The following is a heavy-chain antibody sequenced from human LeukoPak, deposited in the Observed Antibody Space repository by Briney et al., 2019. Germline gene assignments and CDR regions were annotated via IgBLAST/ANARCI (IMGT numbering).Heavy chain of an antibody. CDR3: ASGPAGTHFDY. J-gene: IGHJ4*02. CDR1: GFTFSSYG. Sequence: PGGSLRPSCAASGFTFSSYGMHWVRQAPGKGLEWVAIIWYDGSNKYYADSVKGRFTISRDNSKNTLYLQMNSLRAEDTAVYYCASGPAGTHFDYWGQGTLVTVSS. V-gene: IGHV3-33*01. D-gene: IGHD6-13*01. CDR2: IWYDGSNK.